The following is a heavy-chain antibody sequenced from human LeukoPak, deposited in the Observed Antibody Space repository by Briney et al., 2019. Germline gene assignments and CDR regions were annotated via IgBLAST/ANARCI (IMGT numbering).Heavy chain of an antibody. CDR3: AKNITS. CDR2: ISQSGDIK. Sequence: PGGSLRLSCAASGFTFSNYAMSWVRQAPGKGLEWVSGISQSGDIKNHADSVKGRFTISRDNSKNTLYLQTNRLRVEDTAIYYCAKNITSWGQGILVTVSS. V-gene: IGHV3-23*01. D-gene: IGHD1-14*01. CDR1: GFTFSNYA. J-gene: IGHJ4*02.